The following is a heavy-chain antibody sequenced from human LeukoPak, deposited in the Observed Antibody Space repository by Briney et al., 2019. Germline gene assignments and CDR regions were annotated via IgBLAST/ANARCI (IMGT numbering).Heavy chain of an antibody. Sequence: PGGSLRLSCAASGFTFSNAWMSWVRQAPGKGLEWVGRIKSKTDGGTTDYAAPVKGRFTISRDDSKNTLYLQMNSLKTEDTAVYYCTTDPGRPRDYDYVWWAQPSDYWGQGTLVTVSS. D-gene: IGHD3-16*01. J-gene: IGHJ4*02. CDR2: IKSKTDGGTT. V-gene: IGHV3-15*01. CDR3: TTDPGRPRDYDYVWWAQPSDY. CDR1: GFTFSNAW.